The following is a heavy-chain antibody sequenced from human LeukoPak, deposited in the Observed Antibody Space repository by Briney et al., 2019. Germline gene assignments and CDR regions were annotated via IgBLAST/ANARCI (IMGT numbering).Heavy chain of an antibody. D-gene: IGHD3/OR15-3a*01. CDR3: ASGGRGLENFDY. CDR2: IYSGGST. V-gene: IGHV3-53*01. CDR1: GFTFTIYD. J-gene: IGHJ4*02. Sequence: PGGSLRLSCAASGFTFTIYDMSWVRQAPGKGLEWVSVIYSGGSTYYADSVKGRFTISRDNSKNTLYLQMNSVRAEDTAVYYCASGGRGLENFDYWGQGTLVTVSS.